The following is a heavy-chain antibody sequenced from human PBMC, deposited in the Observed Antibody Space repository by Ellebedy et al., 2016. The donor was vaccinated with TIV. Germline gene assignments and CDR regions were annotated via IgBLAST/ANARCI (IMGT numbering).Heavy chain of an antibody. CDR2: IDPSDSYT. D-gene: IGHD2-2*01. CDR1: GSSFTSYW. CDR3: ARHPPSCDSTSCYVDF. J-gene: IGHJ4*02. Sequence: GESLKISXKGSGSSFTSYWISWVRQMPGKGLEWMGRIDPSDSYTNYSPSFQGQVTISADESISSAYLQWSSLKASDTAMYYCARHPPSCDSTSCYVDFWGQGTLVTVSS. V-gene: IGHV5-10-1*04.